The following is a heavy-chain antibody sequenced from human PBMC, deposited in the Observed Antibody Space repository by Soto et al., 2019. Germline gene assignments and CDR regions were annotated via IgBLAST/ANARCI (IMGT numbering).Heavy chain of an antibody. CDR3: ARLRIATNNYKWFDP. Sequence: SETLSLTCSVSGAALNSGNYYWRCIRQVPGKGLEWIGHIYVTGAVDYNPSLRDRITISQDTSERQFSLNLRLVTAADTAVYYCARLRIATNNYKWFDPWGQGTLVTVSS. D-gene: IGHD2-21*01. J-gene: IGHJ5*02. CDR2: IYVTGAV. V-gene: IGHV4-31*03. CDR1: GAALNSGNYY.